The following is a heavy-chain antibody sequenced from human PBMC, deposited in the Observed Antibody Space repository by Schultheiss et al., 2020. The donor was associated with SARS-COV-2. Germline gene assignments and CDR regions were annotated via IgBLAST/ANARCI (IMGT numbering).Heavy chain of an antibody. CDR2: ISGSGGST. J-gene: IGHJ4*02. Sequence: GESLKISCAASGLTVSGNYVRWLRQATGKGLEWVSAISGSGGSTYYADSVKGRFTISRDNAKNTLYLQMNSLRAEDTAVYYCAKEVKGAPDYWGQGTLVTVSS. D-gene: IGHD1-26*01. V-gene: IGHV3-23*01. CDR3: AKEVKGAPDY. CDR1: GLTVSGNY.